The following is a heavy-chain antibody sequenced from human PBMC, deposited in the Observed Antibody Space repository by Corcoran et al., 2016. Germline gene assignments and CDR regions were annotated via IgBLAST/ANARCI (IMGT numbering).Heavy chain of an antibody. D-gene: IGHD3-22*01. CDR1: GGSFSGYY. J-gene: IGHJ4*02. V-gene: IGHV4-34*01. CDR2: INHSGST. Sequence: QVQLQQWGAGLLKPSETLSLTCAVYGGSFSGYYWIWIRKPPGKGLEWMGEINHSGSTNYNPSLKSRVTISVDTAKNQFSLKLSSVTAADTAVYYWARGVSSSGYYYRRGYFDYWGQGTLVTVSS. CDR3: ARGVSSSGYYYRRGYFDY.